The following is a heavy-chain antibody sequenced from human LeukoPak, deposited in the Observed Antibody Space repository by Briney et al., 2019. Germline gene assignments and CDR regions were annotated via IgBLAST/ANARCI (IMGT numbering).Heavy chain of an antibody. J-gene: IGHJ4*02. CDR3: AKVPLYNWNYGREHYFDY. V-gene: IGHV3-23*01. D-gene: IGHD1-7*01. Sequence: GGSLRLSCAASGFTFSSCAMSWVRQAPGKGLEWVSAISGSGGSTYYADSVKGRFTISRDNSKNTLYLQMNSLRAEDTAVYYCAKVPLYNWNYGREHYFDYWGQGTLVTVSS. CDR1: GFTFSSCA. CDR2: ISGSGGST.